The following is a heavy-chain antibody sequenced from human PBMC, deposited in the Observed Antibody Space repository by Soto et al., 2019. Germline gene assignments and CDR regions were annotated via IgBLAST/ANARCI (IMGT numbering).Heavy chain of an antibody. Sequence: PGGSLRLSCAASGFTFISYGMHWVRQAPGKGLEWVAVISYDGSNKYYADSVKGRFTISRDNSKNTLYLQMNSLRAEDTAVYYCAKEGIRLGELSLWRWVYYYYGMDVWGQGTTVTVSS. CDR1: GFTFISYG. CDR2: ISYDGSNK. D-gene: IGHD3-16*02. J-gene: IGHJ6*02. V-gene: IGHV3-30*18. CDR3: AKEGIRLGELSLWRWVYYYYGMDV.